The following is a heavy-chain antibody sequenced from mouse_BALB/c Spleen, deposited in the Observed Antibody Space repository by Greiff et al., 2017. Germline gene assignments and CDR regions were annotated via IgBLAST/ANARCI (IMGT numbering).Heavy chain of an antibody. Sequence: VQLQQSGPELVKPGASVKMSCKASGYTFTDYYMDWVKQSHGESFEWIGRVNPYNGGTSYNQKFKGKATLTVDKSSSTAYMELNSLTSEDSAVYYCARSASGAMDYWGQGTSGTVSS. D-gene: IGHD3-2*02. CDR1: GYTFTDYY. J-gene: IGHJ4*01. CDR3: ARSASGAMDY. CDR2: VNPYNGGT. V-gene: IGHV1-19*01.